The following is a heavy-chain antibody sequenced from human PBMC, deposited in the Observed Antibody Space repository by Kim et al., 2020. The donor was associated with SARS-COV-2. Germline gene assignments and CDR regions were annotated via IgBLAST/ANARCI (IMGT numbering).Heavy chain of an antibody. J-gene: IGHJ5*02. CDR2: INHSGST. V-gene: IGHV4-34*01. CDR3: ARASWGRLPNWFDP. CDR1: GGSFSGYY. Sequence: SETLSLTCAVYGGSFSGYYWSWIRQPPGKGLEWIGEINHSGSTNYNPSLKSRVTISVDTSKNQFSLQLSSVTAADTAVYYCARASWGRLPNWFDPWGQGTLLTVSS. D-gene: IGHD3-16*01.